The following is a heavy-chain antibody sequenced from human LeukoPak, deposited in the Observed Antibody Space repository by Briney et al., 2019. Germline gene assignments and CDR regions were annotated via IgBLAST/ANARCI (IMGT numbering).Heavy chain of an antibody. CDR1: GGTFSSYA. CDR3: ERDHALYCSSTSCYRYYYYGMDV. D-gene: IGHD2-2*01. J-gene: IGHJ6*04. CDR2: IIPIFGTA. Sequence: GASVKVSCKASGGTFSSYAISWVRQAPGQGLEWMGGIIPIFGTANYAQKFQGRVTITADESTSTAYMELSSLRSEDTAVYYCERDHALYCSSTSCYRYYYYGMDVWGKGTTVTVSS. V-gene: IGHV1-69*13.